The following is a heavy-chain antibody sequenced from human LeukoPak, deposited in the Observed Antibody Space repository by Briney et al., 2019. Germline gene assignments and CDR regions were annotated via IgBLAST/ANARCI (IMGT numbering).Heavy chain of an antibody. V-gene: IGHV3-43*01. J-gene: IGHJ4*02. CDR3: AKDAGDIVVVPAAPDY. CDR1: GLTFDDYN. D-gene: IGHD2-2*01. CDR2: ITWDGSST. Sequence: PGGSLRLSCAASGLTFDDYNMHWVRQAPGKGLEWVSLITWDGSSTDYADSVKGRFTISRDNSKNTLYLQMNSLRAEDTAVYYCAKDAGDIVVVPAAPDYWGQGTLVTVSS.